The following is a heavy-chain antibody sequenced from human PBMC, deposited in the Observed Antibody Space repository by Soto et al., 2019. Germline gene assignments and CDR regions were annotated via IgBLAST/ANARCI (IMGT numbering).Heavy chain of an antibody. D-gene: IGHD3-3*01. V-gene: IGHV4-39*01. J-gene: IGHJ4*02. Sequence: SETLSLTCPVFCSSVPSVSYYWALIRQPPGKGLELIGSMYYSGSTYFNPSLKSRVTISVDTSKNQFSLKLTSVTAADTAVYYCASDFWSGYTIGHYYFDYWGQGSLVTVS. CDR1: CSSVPSVSYY. CDR3: ASDFWSGYTIGHYYFDY. CDR2: MYYSGST.